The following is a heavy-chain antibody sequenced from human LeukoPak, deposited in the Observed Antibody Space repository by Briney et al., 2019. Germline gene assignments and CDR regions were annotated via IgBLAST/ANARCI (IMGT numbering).Heavy chain of an antibody. D-gene: IGHD3-16*01. CDR2: INPNSGGT. CDR1: GYTFTGYY. V-gene: IGHV1-2*06. J-gene: IGHJ3*02. Sequence: ASVKVSCKASGYTFTGYYMNWGRQAPGQGLEWMGRINPNSGGTNYAQKSQGRGTMLTATSISTADMGLISLGSADPAVSYCARVGDRLNDAFDIWGQGTMVTVSS. CDR3: ARVGDRLNDAFDI.